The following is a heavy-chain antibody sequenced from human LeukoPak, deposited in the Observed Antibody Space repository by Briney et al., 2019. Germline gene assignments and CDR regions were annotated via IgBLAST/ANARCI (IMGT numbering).Heavy chain of an antibody. D-gene: IGHD1-1*01. Sequence: GGSLRLSCAASGFTFSSFDMHWVRQPTGQGLEWVSTIGTASDTYYPGSVEGRFTLSRDNAKNSLYLQMNSPTAGDTAVYYCARGPPRGKYYYMDVWGKGTTVTVSS. CDR3: ARGPPRGKYYYMDV. CDR2: IGTASDT. J-gene: IGHJ6*03. V-gene: IGHV3-13*01. CDR1: GFTFSSFD.